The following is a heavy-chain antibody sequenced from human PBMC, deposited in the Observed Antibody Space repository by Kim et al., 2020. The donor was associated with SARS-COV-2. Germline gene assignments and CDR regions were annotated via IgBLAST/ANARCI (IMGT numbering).Heavy chain of an antibody. CDR3: ARARWGKSYYYYGMDV. J-gene: IGHJ6*02. V-gene: IGHV4-31*02. Sequence: LKRRITISVDTSKNQFSLKLGSVTTADTAVYYCARARWGKSYYYYGMDVWGQGTTVTVSS. D-gene: IGHD2-8*02.